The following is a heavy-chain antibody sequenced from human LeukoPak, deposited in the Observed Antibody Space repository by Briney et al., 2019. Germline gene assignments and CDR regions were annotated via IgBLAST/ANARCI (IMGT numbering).Heavy chain of an antibody. V-gene: IGHV3-30-3*01. D-gene: IGHD6-13*01. CDR1: GFTFSLYS. Sequence: GGSLRLSCAASGFTFSLYSMYWVRQAPGKGLEWEAVISNDGSNKYYADSVKGRFTISRDNSKSTLYLQMDSLRGDDAAVYYCAKAVGSISWSFDYWGQGTLVTVSS. CDR2: ISNDGSNK. CDR3: AKAVGSISWSFDY. J-gene: IGHJ4*02.